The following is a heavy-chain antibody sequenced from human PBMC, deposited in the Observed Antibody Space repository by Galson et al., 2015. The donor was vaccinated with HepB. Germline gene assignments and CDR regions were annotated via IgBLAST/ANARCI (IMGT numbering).Heavy chain of an antibody. CDR3: AREGPALYGMDV. D-gene: IGHD2-2*01. Sequence: SVKVSCKASGYTFTAYYMHWVRQAPGQGFQWMGIINPSGGSTSYAQKFQGRVTMTRDTSTSTVYMELSSLRSEDTAVYYCAREGPALYGMDVWGQGTTVTVSS. J-gene: IGHJ6*02. CDR1: GYTFTAYY. V-gene: IGHV1-46*01. CDR2: INPSGGST.